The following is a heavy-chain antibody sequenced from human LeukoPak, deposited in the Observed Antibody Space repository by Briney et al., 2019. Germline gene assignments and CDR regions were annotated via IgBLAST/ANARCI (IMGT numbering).Heavy chain of an antibody. V-gene: IGHV3-23*01. CDR3: ATWPGGWYGEDS. Sequence: GGSLRLSCAASGFTFSSNGMNWVRQAPGKGLEWVSYISATGGTIYYADSVKGRFTISRDTSKNTLHLQMNSLRAEDTAVYYCATWPGGWYGEDSWGQGTLVTVSS. CDR2: ISATGGTI. CDR1: GFTFSSNG. D-gene: IGHD6-19*01. J-gene: IGHJ4*02.